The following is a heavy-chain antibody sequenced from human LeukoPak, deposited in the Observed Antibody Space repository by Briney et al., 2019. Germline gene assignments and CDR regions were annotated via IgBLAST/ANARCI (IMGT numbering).Heavy chain of an antibody. J-gene: IGHJ4*02. CDR3: TRYYFGSGTLRYLDY. D-gene: IGHD3-10*01. CDR2: IRSRVRSETT. Sequence: GGSLRLSCTASGFTFGDYAMSWVRQAPGKGLEWVGFIRSRVRSETTGYAASVKGRFTVSRDNSKSIAYLEMSSLKTEDTAVYYCTRYYFGSGTLRYLDYWGQGTLVTVSS. CDR1: GFTFGDYA. V-gene: IGHV3-49*04.